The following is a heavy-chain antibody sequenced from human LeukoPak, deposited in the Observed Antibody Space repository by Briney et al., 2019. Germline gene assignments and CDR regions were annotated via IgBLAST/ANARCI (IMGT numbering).Heavy chain of an antibody. CDR3: ARVTYSSGWYYNFYYYMDV. V-gene: IGHV3-53*01. CDR1: GFTVSSNY. J-gene: IGHJ6*03. D-gene: IGHD6-19*01. Sequence: GGSLRLSCAASGFTVSSNYMSWVRQAPGKGLEWVSVIYSGGSTYYADSVKGRFTISRDNSKNTLYLQMNSLRAGDTAVYYCARVTYSSGWYYNFYYYMDVWGKGTTVTIPS. CDR2: IYSGGST.